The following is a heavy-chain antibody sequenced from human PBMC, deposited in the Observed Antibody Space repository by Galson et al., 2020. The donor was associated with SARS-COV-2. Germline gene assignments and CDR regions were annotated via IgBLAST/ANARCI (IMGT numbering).Heavy chain of an antibody. CDR2: INPNSGGT. D-gene: IGHD6-13*01. J-gene: IGHJ3*02. V-gene: IGHV1-2*02. CDR3: ARVGLYSSSWDAFDI. CDR1: GYTFTGYY. Sequence: ASVKVSCKASGYTFTGYYMHWVRQAPGQGLDWMGWINPNSGGTNYAQKFQGRVTMTRDTSISTAYMELSRLRSDDTAVYYCARVGLYSSSWDAFDIWGQGTMVTVSS.